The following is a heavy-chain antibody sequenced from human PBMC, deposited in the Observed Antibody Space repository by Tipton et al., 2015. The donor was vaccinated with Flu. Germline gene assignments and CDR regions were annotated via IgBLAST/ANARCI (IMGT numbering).Heavy chain of an antibody. V-gene: IGHV4-34*01. D-gene: IGHD2/OR15-2a*01. CDR2: INHSGST. Sequence: LRLSCAVYGGSFSGYYWSWIRQPPGKGLEWIGEINHSGSTNYNPSLKSRVTISVDTSKNQFSLKLSSVTAADTAVYYCARGYLSGAFDIWGRGTMVTVSS. CDR1: GGSFSGYY. J-gene: IGHJ3*02. CDR3: ARGYLSGAFDI.